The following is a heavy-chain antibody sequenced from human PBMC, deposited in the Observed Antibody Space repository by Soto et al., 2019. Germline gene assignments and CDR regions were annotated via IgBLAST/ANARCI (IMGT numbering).Heavy chain of an antibody. J-gene: IGHJ6*02. Sequence: EVHLLQSGGGLVQPGGSLRLSCAASGFTFSSYAMSWVRQAPGKGLEWVSAISGSGGSTYYADSVKGRFTISRDNSKNTLYLQMNSLRAEDTAVYYCAKVLVGVTTPDYGMDVWGQGTTVTVSS. CDR3: AKVLVGVTTPDYGMDV. CDR2: ISGSGGST. V-gene: IGHV3-23*01. D-gene: IGHD4-17*01. CDR1: GFTFSSYA.